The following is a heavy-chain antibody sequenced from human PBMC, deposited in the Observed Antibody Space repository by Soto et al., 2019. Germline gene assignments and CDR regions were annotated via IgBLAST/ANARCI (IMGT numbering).Heavy chain of an antibody. CDR1: GGSFSGYY. J-gene: IGHJ5*02. CDR2: INHSGST. CDR3: ARGLVVVPAAMRFDP. Sequence: PSETLSLTCAVYGGSFSGYYWSWIRQPPGKGLEWIGEINHSGSTNYNPSLKSRVTISVGTSKNQFSLKLSSVTAADTAVYYCARGLVVVPAAMRFDPWGQGTLVTVSS. D-gene: IGHD2-2*01. V-gene: IGHV4-34*01.